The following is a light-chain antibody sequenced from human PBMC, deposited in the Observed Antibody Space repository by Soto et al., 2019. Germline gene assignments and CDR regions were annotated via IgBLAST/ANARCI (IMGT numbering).Light chain of an antibody. CDR1: QSVSSSY. V-gene: IGKV3-20*01. Sequence: EIVLTQSPGTLSLSPGERGTLSCRASQSVSSSYLAWFQQKPGQAPRLLIYGASSRATGIPDRFSGSGSGTDFTLTISRLEPEDFAVYYCQQYRTFPIPFGHGTRLEIK. CDR2: GAS. CDR3: QQYRTFPIP. J-gene: IGKJ5*01.